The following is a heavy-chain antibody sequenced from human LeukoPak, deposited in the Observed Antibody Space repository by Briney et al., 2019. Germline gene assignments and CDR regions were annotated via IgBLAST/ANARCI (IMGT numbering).Heavy chain of an antibody. Sequence: SETLSLTCTVSGYSISSGYYWGWIRQPPGKGLEWIGSIYHSGSTYYNPSLKSRVTISVDTSKNQFSLKLSSVTAADTAVYYCARINYSDYWGQGTLVTVSS. CDR2: IYHSGST. CDR3: ARINYSDY. CDR1: GYSISSGYY. J-gene: IGHJ4*02. V-gene: IGHV4-38-2*02.